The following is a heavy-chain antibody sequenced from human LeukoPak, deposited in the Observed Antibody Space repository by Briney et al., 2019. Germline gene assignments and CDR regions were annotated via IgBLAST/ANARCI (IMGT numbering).Heavy chain of an antibody. CDR1: GGSISSYY. CDR2: IYYSGST. D-gene: IGHD3-9*01. V-gene: IGHV4-59*01. Sequence: SETLSLTCTVSGGSISSYYWSWIRQPPGKGLEWIGYIYYSGSTNYNPSLKSRVTISVDTSKNQFSLKLSSVTAADTAVYYCAREPYFDPHYGMYVWGQGTTVTVSS. CDR3: AREPYFDPHYGMYV. J-gene: IGHJ6*02.